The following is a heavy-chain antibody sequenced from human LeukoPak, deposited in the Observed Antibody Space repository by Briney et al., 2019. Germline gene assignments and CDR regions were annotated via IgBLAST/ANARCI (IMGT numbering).Heavy chain of an antibody. CDR1: GYTFTSYR. CDR2: INPGGGST. D-gene: IGHD5-24*01. J-gene: IGHJ4*02. CDR3: ARRTDGYNYFDY. V-gene: IGHV1-46*01. Sequence: ASVKVFCKASGYTFTSYRMHWVRQAPGQGLEWMGIINPGGGSTSYAQKFQGRVTMTRDTSTSTFYMDLSSLRSEDTAVYYCARRTDGYNYFDYWGQGTLVTVSS.